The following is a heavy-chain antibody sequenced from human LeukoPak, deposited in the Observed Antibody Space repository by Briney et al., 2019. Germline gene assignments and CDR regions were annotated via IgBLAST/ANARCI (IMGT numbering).Heavy chain of an antibody. V-gene: IGHV3-66*01. J-gene: IGHJ3*02. CDR3: ARVTMIVVVISAFDI. Sequence: PGGSLRLSCAASGFTVSSNYMSWVRQAPGKGLEWVSVIYSGGSTYYADSVKGRFTISRDNSKDTLYLQMNSLRAEDMAVYYCARVTMIVVVISAFDIWGKGTMVTVSS. CDR2: IYSGGST. D-gene: IGHD3-22*01. CDR1: GFTVSSNY.